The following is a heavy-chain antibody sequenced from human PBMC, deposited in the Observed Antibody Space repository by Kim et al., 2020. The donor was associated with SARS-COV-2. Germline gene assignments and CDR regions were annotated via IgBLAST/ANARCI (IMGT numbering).Heavy chain of an antibody. CDR2: ISSNGGST. D-gene: IGHD5-18*01. V-gene: IGHV3-64D*09. CDR3: VKAGVDTAMVMNFDY. CDR1: GFTFSSYA. J-gene: IGHJ4*02. Sequence: GGSLRLSCSASGFTFSSYAMHWVRQAPGKGLEYVSDISSNGGSTYYADSVKGRFTISRDNSKNTLYLQMSSLRAEDTAVYYCVKAGVDTAMVMNFDYWGQGTLVTVSS.